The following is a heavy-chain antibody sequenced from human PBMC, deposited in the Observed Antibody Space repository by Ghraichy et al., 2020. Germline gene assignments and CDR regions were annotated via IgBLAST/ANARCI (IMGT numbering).Heavy chain of an antibody. V-gene: IGHV3-21*01. CDR2: ISSPSSYI. J-gene: IGHJ2*01. D-gene: IGHD5-18*01. CDR3: VRGYNYDFNWYFDL. CDR1: GFTFNRYS. Sequence: GGSPRLSCAASGFTFNRYSLNWVRQAPGKGLEWVSSISSPSSYIFYIDAVKGRFTISRDNARNSLYLQMNSLRADDTAVYYCVRGYNYDFNWYFDLWGRGTLVTVSS.